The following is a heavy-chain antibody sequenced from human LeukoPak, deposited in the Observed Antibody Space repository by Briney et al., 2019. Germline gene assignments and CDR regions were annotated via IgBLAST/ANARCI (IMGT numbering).Heavy chain of an antibody. J-gene: IGHJ6*03. V-gene: IGHV4-61*05. CDR1: GGSISSGGYY. D-gene: IGHD1-26*01. Sequence: SETLSLTCTVSGGSISSGGYYWSWIRQPPGKRLEWVGESNDSGGTNYNPSLKSRVTISADKSKNQVSLKLTSVTAADTAVYYCARLSVIVGAALEYYYYYMDLWGKGTTVTVSS. CDR3: ARLSVIVGAALEYYYYYMDL. CDR2: SNDSGGT.